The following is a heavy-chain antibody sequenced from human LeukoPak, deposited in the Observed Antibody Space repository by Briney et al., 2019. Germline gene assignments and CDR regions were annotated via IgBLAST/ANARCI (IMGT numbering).Heavy chain of an antibody. V-gene: IGHV1-46*01. CDR3: ARDGGLVTPNWFDP. CDR2: VDLPSGTT. D-gene: IGHD2/OR15-2a*01. J-gene: IGHJ5*02. CDR1: GYTFVSYY. Sequence: ASVKVSCKASGYTFVSYYMHWVRQAPGQGLEWMGIVDLPSGTTNYAQKFQGRVTMTRDMSTSTVYMELSSLRSEDTAVYYCARDGGLVTPNWFDPWGQGTLVIVSS.